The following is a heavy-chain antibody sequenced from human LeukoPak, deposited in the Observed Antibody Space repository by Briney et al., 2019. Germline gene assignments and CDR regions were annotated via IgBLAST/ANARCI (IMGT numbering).Heavy chain of an antibody. CDR1: GFTFSSYA. D-gene: IGHD4-23*01. V-gene: IGHV3-30*04. J-gene: IGHJ4*02. CDR3: ARDHYGGNTQLSY. CDR2: ISYDGSNK. Sequence: PGGSLRLSCAATGFTFSSYAMHWVRQAPGKGLEWGAVISYDGSNKYYADSVKGRFTISRDNSKNTLYLQMNSLRAEDTAVYYCARDHYGGNTQLSYWGQGTLVTVSS.